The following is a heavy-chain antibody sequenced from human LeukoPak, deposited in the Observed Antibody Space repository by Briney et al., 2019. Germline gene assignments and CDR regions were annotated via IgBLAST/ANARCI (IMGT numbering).Heavy chain of an antibody. CDR2: IYHSGST. J-gene: IGHJ4*02. Sequence: SETLSLTCAVSGGSISSGGYSWSWIRQPPGKGLEWIGYIYHSGSTYYNPSLKSRVTISVDRSKNQFSLKLSSVTAADTAVYYCARNADLGGYSNWGQGTLVTVSS. CDR3: ARNADLGGYSN. D-gene: IGHD2-15*01. V-gene: IGHV4-30-2*01. CDR1: GGSISSGGYS.